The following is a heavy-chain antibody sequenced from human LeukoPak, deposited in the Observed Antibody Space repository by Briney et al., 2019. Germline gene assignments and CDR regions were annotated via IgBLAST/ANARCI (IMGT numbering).Heavy chain of an antibody. V-gene: IGHV4-31*03. D-gene: IGHD2-15*01. CDR1: GGSISSGGYY. J-gene: IGHJ4*02. Sequence: SETLSLTCTVSGGSISSGGYYWSWIRQHPGKGLEWIGYIYYSGSTYYNPSLKSRVTISVDTSKNQFSLELSSVTAADTAVYYCARGKHCSGGSCYPTGWGQGTLVTVSS. CDR2: IYYSGST. CDR3: ARGKHCSGGSCYPTG.